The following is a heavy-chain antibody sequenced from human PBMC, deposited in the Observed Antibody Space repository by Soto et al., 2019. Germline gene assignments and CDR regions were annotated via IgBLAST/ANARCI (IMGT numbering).Heavy chain of an antibody. CDR2: IYWDDDQ. J-gene: IGHJ4*02. D-gene: IGHD4-17*01. Sequence: ITLKESGPPLVRPTPTLTLPCAFSGFSLTTTSMGVAWIRQPPGKALDWLALIYWDDDQRYSPSLKDRITISKDTSRSRVVLTISNMNPADTGTYFCAHAGDYDLLSFDHWGPGTLVTVSS. V-gene: IGHV2-5*02. CDR3: AHAGDYDLLSFDH. CDR1: GFSLTTTSMG.